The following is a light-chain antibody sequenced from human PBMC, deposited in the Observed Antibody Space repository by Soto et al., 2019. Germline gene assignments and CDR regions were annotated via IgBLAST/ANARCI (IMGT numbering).Light chain of an antibody. CDR2: DAS. CDR3: HQRQSWPRT. V-gene: IGKV3-11*01. CDR1: QNVDTF. J-gene: IGKJ1*01. Sequence: DIVLTQSPGTVSLSPGERASLSCRASQNVDTFLAWYQQKPGQPPRLLMYDASRRITGVPARFSGSGSGTDFTLTITSLEPEDVAVYYCHQRQSWPRTFGQGTKVDI.